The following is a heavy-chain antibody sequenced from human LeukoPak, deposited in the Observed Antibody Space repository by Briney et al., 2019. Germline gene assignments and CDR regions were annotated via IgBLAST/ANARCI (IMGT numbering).Heavy chain of an antibody. V-gene: IGHV4-39*01. CDR1: GGSISSDTYC. CDR2: IYYSGTT. J-gene: IGHJ4*02. CDR3: ASLVSAAMHFDY. Sequence: SETLSLTCTVSGGSISSDTYCWGWIRQPPGTGLGWIGIIYYSGTTYHNPSPKSRVTISVDTSKNQFSLKLSSVTAADTAVYYCASLVSAAMHFDYWGQGTLVTVSS. D-gene: IGHD2-2*01.